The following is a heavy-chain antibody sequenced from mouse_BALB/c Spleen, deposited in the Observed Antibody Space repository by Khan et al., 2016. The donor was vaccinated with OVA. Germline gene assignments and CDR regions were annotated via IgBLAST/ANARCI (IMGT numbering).Heavy chain of an antibody. V-gene: IGHV2-9*02. Sequence: QVQLKESGPGLVAPSQSLSITCTVSGFSLTSYGVHWVRQPPGKGLEWLGVLWAGGSTTYNSALMSRLSICKDNSKNQVFLKMNSLQTDDTAMYYCARPYYGSAWFAYWGQGTLVTVSA. CDR3: ARPYYGSAWFAY. CDR1: GFSLTSYG. D-gene: IGHD1-1*01. CDR2: LWAGGST. J-gene: IGHJ3*01.